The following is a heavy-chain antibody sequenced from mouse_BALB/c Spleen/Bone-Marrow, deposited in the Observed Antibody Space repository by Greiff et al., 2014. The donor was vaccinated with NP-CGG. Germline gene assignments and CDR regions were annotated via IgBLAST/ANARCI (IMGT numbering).Heavy chain of an antibody. D-gene: IGHD2-1*01. J-gene: IGHJ2*01. CDR3: VRGGNCRFDY. Sequence: VQLQQSGPELVKPGASVKISCKASGYAFSSSWMNWVKQRPGQGLEWIGRIYPGDGDTNYNGKFKGKATLTADKSSSTAYMQLSSLTSVDSAVYFCVRGGNCRFDYWGQGTTLTV. V-gene: IGHV1-82*01. CDR1: GYAFSSSW. CDR2: IYPGDGDT.